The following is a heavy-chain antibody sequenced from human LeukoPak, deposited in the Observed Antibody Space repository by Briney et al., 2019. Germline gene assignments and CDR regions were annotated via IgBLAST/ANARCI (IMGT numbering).Heavy chain of an antibody. CDR3: AKDLSSAITSALVLDV. Sequence: GGSLRLSCAASGFTFSHYYMSWVRQAPGKGLEWVANIKQDGSEQFYLDSVKGRFTISRDNAKNVLYLQMTSLRPEDTALYYCAKDLSSAITSALVLDVWGQGTTVIVSS. CDR1: GFTFSHYY. D-gene: IGHD3-22*01. CDR2: IKQDGSEQ. V-gene: IGHV3-7*03. J-gene: IGHJ6*02.